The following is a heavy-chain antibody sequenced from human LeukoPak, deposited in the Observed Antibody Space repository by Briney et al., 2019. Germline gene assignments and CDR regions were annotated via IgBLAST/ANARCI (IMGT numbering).Heavy chain of an antibody. J-gene: IGHJ4*02. V-gene: IGHV3-30*02. Sequence: GGSLRLSCAASGFTFSTYGMHWVRQAPGKGLEWVAFIRDDGSNKHYADSVKGRFTISRDNSKNSLYLQMNSLRAEDTAVYYCARTLYWGQGTLVTVSS. CDR2: IRDDGSNK. CDR1: GFTFSTYG. CDR3: ARTLY.